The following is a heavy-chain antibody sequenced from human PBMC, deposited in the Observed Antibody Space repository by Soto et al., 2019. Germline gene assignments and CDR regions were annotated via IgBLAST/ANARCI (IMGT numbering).Heavy chain of an antibody. D-gene: IGHD3-22*01. V-gene: IGHV4-39*01. Sequence: SETLSLTCTVSCGSISSSNWWTWVRQPPGKGLEWVGSIYYDGRTYYNASLKSRVTISVDTSKNQFSLRLNSVTAADTAVYYCARQHYYDSSGYYTWNWGQGTLVTVS. CDR1: CGSISSSNW. CDR3: ARQHYYDSSGYYTWN. CDR2: IYYDGRT. J-gene: IGHJ4*02.